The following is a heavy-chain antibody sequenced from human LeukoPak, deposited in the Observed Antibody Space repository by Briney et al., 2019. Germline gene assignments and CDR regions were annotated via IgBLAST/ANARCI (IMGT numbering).Heavy chain of an antibody. CDR2: ISTSGRAI. D-gene: IGHD3-22*01. CDR1: GFTFSNYN. V-gene: IGHV3-48*02. CDR3: ARVPLYDRSGYYFDY. J-gene: IGHJ4*02. Sequence: PGGSLRLSCAASGFTFSNYNMNWVRQAPVQGLEWVSYISTSGRAIFYADSVKGQFTICRDYAKNSLLLQMNSLRDEDTAVYYCARVPLYDRSGYYFDYWGLGTLVTVSS.